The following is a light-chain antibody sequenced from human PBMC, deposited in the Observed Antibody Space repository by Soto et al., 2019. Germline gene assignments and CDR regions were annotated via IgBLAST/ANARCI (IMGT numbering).Light chain of an antibody. J-gene: IGKJ1*01. CDR2: GAS. V-gene: IGKV3-20*01. CDR3: QQYGSSPWT. CDR1: QSVSSSF. Sequence: EIVLTPSPGTLSLSPGERATLSCRASQSVSSSFLAWYQQKPGQAPRLLIYGASRRATGIPDRFSGSGSGTDFTLTISRLEPEDFAVYYCQQYGSSPWTFGQGTKVDIK.